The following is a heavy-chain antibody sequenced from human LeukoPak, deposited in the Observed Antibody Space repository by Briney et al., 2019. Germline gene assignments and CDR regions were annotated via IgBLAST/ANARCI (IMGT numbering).Heavy chain of an antibody. V-gene: IGHV1-2*02. Sequence: GASAKVSCKASGYTFTGYYMHWVRQAPGQGLEWMGWINPNSGGTNYAQKFQGKVTMTRDTSISTAYMELSRLRSDDTAVYYCARDRQLNDAFDIWGQGTMVTVSS. D-gene: IGHD6-6*01. J-gene: IGHJ3*02. CDR3: ARDRQLNDAFDI. CDR1: GYTFTGYY. CDR2: INPNSGGT.